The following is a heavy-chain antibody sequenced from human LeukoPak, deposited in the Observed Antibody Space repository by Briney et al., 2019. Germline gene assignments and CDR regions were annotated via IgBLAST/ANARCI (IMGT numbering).Heavy chain of an antibody. CDR1: GFTFEDHA. V-gene: IGHV3-9*01. D-gene: IGHD3-3*01. CDR3: AKSSDGKGYYDVHD. CDR2: ITWNSGSI. J-gene: IGHJ4*02. Sequence: GGSLRLSCATSGFTFEDHAMHWVRQAPGKGLEWVSGITWNSGSIAYADSVRGRFTISGDNAKKSLYLQMNSLRAEDTALYYCAKSSDGKGYYDVHDWGQGTLVTVSS.